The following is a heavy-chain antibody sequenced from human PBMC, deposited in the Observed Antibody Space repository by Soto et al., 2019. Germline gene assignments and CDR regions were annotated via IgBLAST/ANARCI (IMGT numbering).Heavy chain of an antibody. CDR1: GGTFNNYA. CDR2: IIPMFGT. V-gene: IGHV1-69*01. CDR3: ARPNSYGVTFHYSSGMDV. Sequence: QVQLVQSGAEVKRHGSSVKVSCEASGGTFNNYAITWVRQAPGQGLEWMGGIIPMFGTNYAQKFQDRDTIAADESTGTAYMALSGLRSEDTAVYFCARPNSYGVTFHYSSGMDVWGQGPTVTVSS. J-gene: IGHJ6*02. D-gene: IGHD3-10*01.